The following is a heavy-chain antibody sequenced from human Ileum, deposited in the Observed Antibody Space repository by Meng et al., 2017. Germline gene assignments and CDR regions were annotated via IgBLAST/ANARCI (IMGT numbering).Heavy chain of an antibody. D-gene: IGHD4-17*01. CDR1: GYTFTNYY. CDR2: INAGDGGT. J-gene: IGHJ4*02. V-gene: IGHV1-46*01. Sequence: QVQLVQSGAKVEKPGASLKVSCKPFGYTFTNYYVHWVRQAPGQGLDWMGLINAGDGGTTYAQKFQDRVTLTRDTSTSTLYMEVRSLRSDDTAMYYCVGDSHGFGDGPFWGQGTLVTVSS. CDR3: VGDSHGFGDGPF.